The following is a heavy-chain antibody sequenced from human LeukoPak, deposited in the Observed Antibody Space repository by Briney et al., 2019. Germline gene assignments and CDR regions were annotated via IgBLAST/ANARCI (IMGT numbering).Heavy chain of an antibody. D-gene: IGHD3-16*01. CDR1: GGSSSTYY. CDR3: ARHIEGEGLDY. Sequence: SETLSLTCTVSGGSSSTYYWSWIRQPPGKGLEWIGYISYSGNSHYNPSLKSRVTISVDSSKTQFSLKLTSVTAADTALYYCARHIEGEGLDYWGQGTLVTVSS. J-gene: IGHJ4*02. CDR2: ISYSGNS. V-gene: IGHV4-59*08.